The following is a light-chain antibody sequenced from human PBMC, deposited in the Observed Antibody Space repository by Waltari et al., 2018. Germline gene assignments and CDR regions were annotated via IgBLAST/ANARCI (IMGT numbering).Light chain of an antibody. Sequence: YDLKQPPSVSVSPGQTAAITCSGDGLPKQYTFWYQQKSGQAPVLVMYDDNKRPSGIPGRFSGSSAGTVATLTITGAQVDDEADYYCYSKDTDGGSQGKIGGGTKLTVL. J-gene: IGLJ2*01. CDR2: DDN. CDR1: GLPKQY. CDR3: YSKDTDGGSQGK. V-gene: IGLV3-10*01.